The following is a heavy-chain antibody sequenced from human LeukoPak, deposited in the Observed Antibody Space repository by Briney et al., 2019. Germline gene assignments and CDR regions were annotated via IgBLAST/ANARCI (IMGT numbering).Heavy chain of an antibody. V-gene: IGHV3-48*02. CDR2: MTSSSKTA. Sequence: PGGSLRLSCAASGFSFRFYSMNWVRQTPGKGLEWISYMTSSSKTAYYADSVKGRFTISRDNAKNSLYLQMNSLRDEDTAVYYCVRSITLLTGPFFDYWGRGTLVAVSS. D-gene: IGHD3-10*01. CDR3: VRSITLLTGPFFDY. CDR1: GFSFRFYS. J-gene: IGHJ4*02.